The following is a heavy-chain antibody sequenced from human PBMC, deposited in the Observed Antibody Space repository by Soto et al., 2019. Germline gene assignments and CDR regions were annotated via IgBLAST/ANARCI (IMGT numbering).Heavy chain of an antibody. CDR1: GGTFSSYT. CDR2: IIPILGIA. D-gene: IGHD1-1*01. Sequence: SVKVSCKASGGTFSSYTISWVRQAPGQGLEWMGRIIPILGIANYAQKFQGRVTITADKSTSTAYMELSSLRSEDTAVYYCARRGTWKSSENSYYGMDVWGQGTTVTVSS. CDR3: ARRGTWKSSENSYYGMDV. V-gene: IGHV1-69*02. J-gene: IGHJ6*02.